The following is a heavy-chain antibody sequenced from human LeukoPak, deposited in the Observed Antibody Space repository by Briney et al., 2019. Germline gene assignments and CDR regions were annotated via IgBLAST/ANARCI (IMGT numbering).Heavy chain of an antibody. Sequence: ASMKVSCKASGYTFTGYYIHWVRQAPGQGLEWMGRINPDSGDTDYAQKFQGRVTMTSDISISTAYMELSRLRSDDTAVYYCARDSLTTPTHHWGQSTLVSVSS. V-gene: IGHV1-2*06. CDR1: GYTFTGYY. D-gene: IGHD4-11*01. J-gene: IGHJ1*01. CDR3: ARDSLTTPTHH. CDR2: INPDSGDT.